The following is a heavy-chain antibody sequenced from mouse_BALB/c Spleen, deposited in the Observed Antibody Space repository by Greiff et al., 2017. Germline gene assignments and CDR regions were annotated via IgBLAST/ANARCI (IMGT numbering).Heavy chain of an antibody. CDR3: ARGYDYDDAMDY. D-gene: IGHD2-4*01. CDR1: GFTFSDYY. V-gene: IGHV5-4*02. Sequence: EVQRVESGGGLVKPGGSLKLSCAASGFTFSDYYMYWVRQTPEKRLEWVATISDGGSYTYYPDSVKGRFTISRDNAKNNLYLQMSSLKSEDTAMYYCARGYDYDDAMDYWGQGTSVTVSS. CDR2: ISDGGSYT. J-gene: IGHJ4*01.